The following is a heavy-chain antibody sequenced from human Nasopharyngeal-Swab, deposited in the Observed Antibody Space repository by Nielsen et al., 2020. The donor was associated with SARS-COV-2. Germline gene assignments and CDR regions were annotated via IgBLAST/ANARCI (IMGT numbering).Heavy chain of an antibody. Sequence: SETLSLTCAVHVGSFSGYYLSWVRQPPGKGLEWIGEVDHTVSTNNNPSLQSRVTMSVDTSKNQSSLTLSSVTAADTAVYYCARGGYQLLLRNYYYGMDVWSQGTTVTVSS. J-gene: IGHJ6*02. CDR2: VDHTVST. CDR1: VGSFSGYY. D-gene: IGHD2-15*01. V-gene: IGHV4-34*01. CDR3: ARGGYQLLLRNYYYGMDV.